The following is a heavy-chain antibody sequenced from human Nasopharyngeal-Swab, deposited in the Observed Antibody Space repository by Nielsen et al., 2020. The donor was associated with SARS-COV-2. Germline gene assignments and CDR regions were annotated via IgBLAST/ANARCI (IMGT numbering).Heavy chain of an antibody. Sequence: GGSLRLSCAGSGFTFGSFGMTWVRQAPGKGLEWVSYISPSSGYIYYAESLKGRITISRDNGKNSVYLLMKRLGADDTAVYFCARQDRFYYYLDVWGKGSTVTVSS. CDR3: ARQDRFYYYLDV. V-gene: IGHV3-21*01. J-gene: IGHJ6*03. CDR2: ISPSSGYI. CDR1: GFTFGSFG. D-gene: IGHD3-3*01.